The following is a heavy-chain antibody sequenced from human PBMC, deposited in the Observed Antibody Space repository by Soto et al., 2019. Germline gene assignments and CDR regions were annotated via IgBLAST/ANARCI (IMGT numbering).Heavy chain of an antibody. V-gene: IGHV1-69*01. CDR1: GGSFDKFI. CDR2: IVPMLGTP. J-gene: IGHJ6*02. Sequence: QVQLVQSGAEVKEPGSSVRVSCKASGGSFDKFIMNWVRQTPGRGLEWMGGIVPMLGTPTYAEKFKGRVRISATGSARTTQMELASLRSDNTAIYYCPRNGTYGASRSGMDGWGLGTTVIVSS. D-gene: IGHD2-8*01. CDR3: PRNGTYGASRSGMDG.